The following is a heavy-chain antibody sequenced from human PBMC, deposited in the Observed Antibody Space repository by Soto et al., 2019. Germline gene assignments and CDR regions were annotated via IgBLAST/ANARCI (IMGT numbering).Heavy chain of an antibody. CDR3: AKDLSAGCDGSSGYYSAPDY. Sequence: PGGSLRLSCAASGFTFSSYAMSWVRQAPGKGLEWVSAISGSGGSTYYADSVKGRFTMSRDNSKNTLHLQMNSLRAEDTATYYCAKDLSAGCDGSSGYYSAPDYWGQGTLVTVSS. CDR1: GFTFSSYA. J-gene: IGHJ4*02. D-gene: IGHD3-22*01. V-gene: IGHV3-23*01. CDR2: ISGSGGST.